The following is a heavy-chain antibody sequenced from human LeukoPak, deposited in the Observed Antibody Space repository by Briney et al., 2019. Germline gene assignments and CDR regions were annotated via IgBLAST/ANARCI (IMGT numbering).Heavy chain of an antibody. D-gene: IGHD2-2*01. CDR3: ARGIGEYQLLSYYYYGMDV. J-gene: IGHJ6*02. V-gene: IGHV3-21*01. Sequence: GGSLRLSCAASGFTFSSYSMNWVRQAPGKGLEWVSSISSSSSYIYYADSVKGRFTISRDNAKNSLYLQMNSLRGEDTAVYYCARGIGEYQLLSYYYYGMDVWGQGTTVTVSS. CDR2: ISSSSSYI. CDR1: GFTFSSYS.